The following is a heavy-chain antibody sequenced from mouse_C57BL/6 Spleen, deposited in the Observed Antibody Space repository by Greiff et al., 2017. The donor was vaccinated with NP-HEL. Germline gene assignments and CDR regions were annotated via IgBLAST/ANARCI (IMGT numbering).Heavy chain of an antibody. CDR2: IRLKSDNYAT. J-gene: IGHJ1*03. D-gene: IGHD2-1*01. Sequence: EVKLMESGGGLVQPGGSMKLSCVASGFTFSNYWMNWVRQSPEKGLEWVAQIRLKSDNYATHYAESVKGRFTISRDDSKSSVYLQMNNLRAEDTGIYYCTGDLYGNYVWYFDVWGTGTTVTVSS. V-gene: IGHV6-3*01. CDR3: TGDLYGNYVWYFDV. CDR1: GFTFSNYW.